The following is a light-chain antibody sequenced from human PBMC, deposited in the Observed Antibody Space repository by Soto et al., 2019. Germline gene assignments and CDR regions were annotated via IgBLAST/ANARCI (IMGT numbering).Light chain of an antibody. J-gene: IGLJ1*01. CDR1: SSNIGSNT. CDR3: AAWDASLNGYV. V-gene: IGLV1-44*01. CDR2: NDN. Sequence: QSVLTQPPSASGTPGQRVTISCSGSSSNIGSNTVNWYQQLPGTAPKLLIYNDNQRPSGVPDRFSGSKSGTSASLSISGLQAGDEADYACAAWDASLNGYVFGPVTKLTVL.